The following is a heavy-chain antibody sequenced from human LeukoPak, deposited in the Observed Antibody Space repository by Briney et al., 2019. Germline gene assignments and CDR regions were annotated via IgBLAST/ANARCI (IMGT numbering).Heavy chain of an antibody. V-gene: IGHV1-18*01. CDR1: GYTFTSYG. CDR2: ISAYNGNT. Sequence: ASVKVSCKASGYTFTSYGISWVRQAPRQGLEWMGWISAYNGNTNYAQKFQGRVTITADESTSTAYMELSSLRSEDTAVYYCARSFVVVVAATQYYYYYYGMDVWGQGTTVTVSS. CDR3: ARSFVVVVAATQYYYYYYGMDV. J-gene: IGHJ6*02. D-gene: IGHD2-15*01.